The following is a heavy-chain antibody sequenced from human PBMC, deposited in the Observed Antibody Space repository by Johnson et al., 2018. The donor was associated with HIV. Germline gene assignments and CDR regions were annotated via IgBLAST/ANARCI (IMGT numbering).Heavy chain of an antibody. D-gene: IGHD3-9*01. Sequence: SCAASGFNFDDYTMHWVRQAPGKGLEWVSAISGSGGSTYYADSVKGRFTISRDNSKNTLYLQMNSLRAEDTAVYYCARELPSYDILTGPGAFDIWGQGTMGTVSS. J-gene: IGHJ3*02. CDR3: ARELPSYDILTGPGAFDI. CDR1: GFNFDDYT. V-gene: IGHV3-23*01. CDR2: ISGSGGST.